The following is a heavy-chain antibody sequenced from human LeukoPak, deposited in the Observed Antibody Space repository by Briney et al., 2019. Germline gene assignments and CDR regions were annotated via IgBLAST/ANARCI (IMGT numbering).Heavy chain of an antibody. CDR2: INHSGST. D-gene: IGHD2-8*01. J-gene: IGHJ5*02. Sequence: PSETLSLTCAVYGGSFSGYYWSWIRQPPGKGLEWIGEINHSGSTNYNPSLKSRVTISVDTSKNQFPLKLSSVTAADTAVYYCARDHCTNGVCVWFDPWGQGTLVTVSS. V-gene: IGHV4-34*01. CDR1: GGSFSGYY. CDR3: ARDHCTNGVCVWFDP.